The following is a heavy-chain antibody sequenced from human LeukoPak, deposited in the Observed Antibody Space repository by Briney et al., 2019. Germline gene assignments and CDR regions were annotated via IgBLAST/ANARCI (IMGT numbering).Heavy chain of an antibody. CDR1: GASINSHY. V-gene: IGHV4-4*07. Sequence: SETLSLTCSVSGASINSHYWTWIRQPAGKGLEWIGRIYISGSTNYSPSLKSRVTMSVDTSKNQFSLNLISVTAADTAVYYCARALNPLPGTYYFDYWGQGTLVTVSS. CDR2: IYISGST. D-gene: IGHD2-15*01. CDR3: ARALNPLPGTYYFDY. J-gene: IGHJ4*02.